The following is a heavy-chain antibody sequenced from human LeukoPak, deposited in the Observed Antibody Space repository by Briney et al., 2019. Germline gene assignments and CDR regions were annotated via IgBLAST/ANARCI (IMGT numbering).Heavy chain of an antibody. D-gene: IGHD3-22*01. CDR3: ARVLAYYYDSSGSNFDY. Sequence: ASVKVSCKASGYTFTGYYMHWVRQAPGQGLEWMGWINSNSGGTNYAQKFQGRVTMTRDTSISTAYMELSRLRSDDTAVYYCARVLAYYYDSSGSNFDYWGQGTLVTVSS. CDR2: INSNSGGT. CDR1: GYTFTGYY. V-gene: IGHV1-2*02. J-gene: IGHJ4*02.